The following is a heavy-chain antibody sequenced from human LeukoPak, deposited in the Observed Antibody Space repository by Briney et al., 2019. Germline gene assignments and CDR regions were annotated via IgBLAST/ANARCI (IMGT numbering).Heavy chain of an antibody. Sequence: GGSLRLSCAASGFSFTNNWMHWVRQAPGKGLVWVSRINTVGSSTTYADSVKGRFTISRDNAKKTLYLQMSSLRAEDTAVYYCASTYGSGSYYPLDYWGQGTLVTVSS. CDR3: ASTYGSGSYYPLDY. CDR2: INTVGSST. V-gene: IGHV3-74*03. J-gene: IGHJ4*02. CDR1: GFSFTNNW. D-gene: IGHD3-10*01.